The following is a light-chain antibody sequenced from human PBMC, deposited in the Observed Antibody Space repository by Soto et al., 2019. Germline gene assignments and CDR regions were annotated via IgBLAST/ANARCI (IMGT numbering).Light chain of an antibody. CDR2: GAS. Sequence: DIQLTQSPSFLSASVGDRVTITCRASQGIRSYLAWYQQRPGKAPELLIYGASTLRPGGASRFSGSGSGTEFTLTISSLQPEDFATYFCQQHNAFAPFFTFGPGTKVHIK. V-gene: IGKV1-9*01. CDR3: QQHNAFAPFFT. J-gene: IGKJ3*01. CDR1: QGIRSY.